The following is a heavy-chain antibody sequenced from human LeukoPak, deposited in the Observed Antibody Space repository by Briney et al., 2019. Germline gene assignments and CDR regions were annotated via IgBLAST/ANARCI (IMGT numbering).Heavy chain of an antibody. CDR1: GGSISSSSYY. Sequence: KPSETLSLTCTVSGGSISSSSYYWGWIRQPPGKGLEWIGSIYYSGSTYYNPSLKSRVTISVDTSKNQFSLKLSSVTAADTAVYYCARLEWDFLVVVPAASLERGHFDYWGQGTLVTVSS. CDR3: ARLEWDFLVVVPAASLERGHFDY. D-gene: IGHD2-2*01. J-gene: IGHJ4*02. V-gene: IGHV4-39*01. CDR2: IYYSGST.